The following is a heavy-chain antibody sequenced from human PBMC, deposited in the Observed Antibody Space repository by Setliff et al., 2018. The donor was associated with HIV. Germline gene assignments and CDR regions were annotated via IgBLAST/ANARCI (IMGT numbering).Heavy chain of an antibody. CDR1: GGSFSGYY. CDR2: INHSGST. Sequence: KTSETLSLTCAVYGGSFSGYYWSWIRQPPGKGLEWIGEINHSGSTNYNPSLKSRVTISVDTSKNQFSLKLSSVTAADTAVYYCARDQPQDYDSLTGYYTGRYLDYWGRGTLVTVSS. J-gene: IGHJ4*02. V-gene: IGHV4-34*01. CDR3: ARDQPQDYDSLTGYYTGRYLDY. D-gene: IGHD3-9*01.